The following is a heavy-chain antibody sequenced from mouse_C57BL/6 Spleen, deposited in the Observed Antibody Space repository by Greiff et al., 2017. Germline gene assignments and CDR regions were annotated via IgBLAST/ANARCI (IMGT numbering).Heavy chain of an antibody. CDR3: ARGDCCRGFAY. D-gene: IGHD3-3*01. V-gene: IGHV1-55*01. Sequence: QVQLQQPGAELVKPGASVKMSCKASGYTFTSYWITWVKQRPGQGLEWLGDIYPGSGSTNYNAKFKSKATLTVDPSYSTAYMPLSSLTSEDSAVYYCARGDCCRGFAYWGQGTLVTGSA. CDR1: GYTFTSYW. CDR2: IYPGSGST. J-gene: IGHJ3*01.